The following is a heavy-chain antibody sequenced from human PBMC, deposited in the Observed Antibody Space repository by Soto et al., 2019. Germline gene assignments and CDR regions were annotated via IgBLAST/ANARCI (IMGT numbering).Heavy chain of an antibody. Sequence: GGSLRLSCAASGFTVDGYTTHWVRQAPWKGLEWVSLISWDGGSTYYADSVKGRFTISRDNSKNSLYLQMNSLRTEDTALYYYAKALEMATTPLDYWGQGT. CDR1: GFTVDGYT. V-gene: IGHV3-43*01. D-gene: IGHD1-1*01. J-gene: IGHJ4*02. CDR2: ISWDGGST. CDR3: AKALEMATTPLDY.